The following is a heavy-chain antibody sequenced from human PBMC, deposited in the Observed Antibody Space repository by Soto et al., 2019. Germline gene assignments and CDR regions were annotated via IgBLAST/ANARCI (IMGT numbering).Heavy chain of an antibody. D-gene: IGHD3-22*01. J-gene: IGHJ3*02. CDR1: GGTFSSYA. Sequence: QVQLVQSGAEVKKPGSSVKVSCKASGGTFSSYAISWVRQAPGQGLEWMGGIIPIFGTANYAPKFQGRVTITADESTSTAYMELSSLRSEDTAVYYCAREWDYYDSSGFWIENDAFDIWGQGTMVTVSS. V-gene: IGHV1-69*12. CDR3: AREWDYYDSSGFWIENDAFDI. CDR2: IIPIFGTA.